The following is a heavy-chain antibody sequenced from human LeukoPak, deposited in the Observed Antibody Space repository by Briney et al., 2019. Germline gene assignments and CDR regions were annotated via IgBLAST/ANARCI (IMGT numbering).Heavy chain of an antibody. Sequence: GGSLRLSCAASGFTFSSYSMNWVRQAPGKGLEWVSSISSSSSYIYHADSVKGRFTISRDNAKNSLYLQMNSLGAEDTAVYYCALGDFDYWGQGTLVTVSS. J-gene: IGHJ4*02. D-gene: IGHD3-16*01. CDR3: ALGDFDY. V-gene: IGHV3-21*01. CDR1: GFTFSSYS. CDR2: ISSSSSYI.